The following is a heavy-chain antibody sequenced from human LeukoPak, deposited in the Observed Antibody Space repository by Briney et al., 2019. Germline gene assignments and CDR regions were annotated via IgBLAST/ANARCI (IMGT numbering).Heavy chain of an antibody. CDR2: ISSSSSTI. CDR3: ARGREWFDY. CDR1: GFTFSSYS. D-gene: IGHD3-3*01. V-gene: IGHV3-48*01. Sequence: GGSLRLSCAASGFTFSSYSMNWVRQAPGKGLEWVSYISSSSSTIYYADSVKGRFTISRDNAKNSLYLQMNSLRAEDTAVYYCARGREWFDYWGQGTLVTVSS. J-gene: IGHJ4*02.